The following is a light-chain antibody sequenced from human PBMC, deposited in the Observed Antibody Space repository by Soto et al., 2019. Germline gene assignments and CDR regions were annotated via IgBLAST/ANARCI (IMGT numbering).Light chain of an antibody. CDR3: QQYGSFSPIT. CDR1: RSISNW. J-gene: IGKJ4*01. V-gene: IGKV1-5*01. CDR2: DAS. Sequence: DIQMTQSPSTLSASVVDRVTITGRASRSISNWLAWYQQRPGIAPKLLIFDASILQSGVPSRFSGSGSGTEFTLSISRLQTDDFATYYCQQYGSFSPITFGGGTKVDIK.